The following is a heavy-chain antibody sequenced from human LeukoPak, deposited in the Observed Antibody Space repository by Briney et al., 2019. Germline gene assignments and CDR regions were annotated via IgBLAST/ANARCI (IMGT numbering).Heavy chain of an antibody. D-gene: IGHD1-26*01. CDR3: ARDLSVRGGRIGVGATTKGDWFDP. CDR2: IYYSGST. J-gene: IGHJ5*02. Sequence: PSETLSLTCTVSGGSISSYYWSWIRQPPGKGLEWIGYIYYSGSTNYNPSLKSRVTISVDTSKNQFSLKLSSVTAAGTAVYYCARDLSVRGGRIGVGATTKGDWFDPWGQGTLVTVSS. V-gene: IGHV4-59*01. CDR1: GGSISSYY.